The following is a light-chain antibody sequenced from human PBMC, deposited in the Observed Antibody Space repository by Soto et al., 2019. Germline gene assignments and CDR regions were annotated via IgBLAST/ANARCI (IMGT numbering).Light chain of an antibody. CDR2: DAS. CDR1: QSVSSY. V-gene: IGKV3-11*01. J-gene: IGKJ4*01. Sequence: EIVLTQSPATLSLSPGERATLSCGASQSVSSYLAWYQQKPGQAPRLLIYDASNRATGTPARFSGSGSGTDFTLTISSLEPEDFALYYCHQRSNWPATFGGGTKVEIK. CDR3: HQRSNWPAT.